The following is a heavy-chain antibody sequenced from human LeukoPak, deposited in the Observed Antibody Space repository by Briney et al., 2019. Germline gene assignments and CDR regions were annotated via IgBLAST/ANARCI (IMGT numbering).Heavy chain of an antibody. CDR1: GGSFSGYY. J-gene: IGHJ3*02. CDR3: ASGLLGYNYARNAFNI. CDR2: INHSGST. V-gene: IGHV4-34*01. D-gene: IGHD5-24*01. Sequence: PSETLSLTCAVYGGSFSGYYWSWIRQPPGKGLAWIGEINHSGSTNYNPSLKSRVTISVDTSKNQFSLKLSSVTAADTATYYCASGLLGYNYARNAFNIWGLGTMVTVSS.